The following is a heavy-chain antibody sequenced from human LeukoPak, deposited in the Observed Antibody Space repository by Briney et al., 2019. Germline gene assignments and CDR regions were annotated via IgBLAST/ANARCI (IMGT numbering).Heavy chain of an antibody. D-gene: IGHD1-26*01. CDR2: IYYGGNT. J-gene: IGHJ4*02. CDR3: ARTLSRWDPFDY. Sequence: SETLSLTCAVYGGSLSGYYWSWIRQPPGKGLEWIGYIYYGGNTYYNPSLKSRLTISLDTSNNQFSLKLSSVTAADTAVYYCARTLSRWDPFDYWGQGTLVTVSS. V-gene: IGHV4-59*01. CDR1: GGSLSGYY.